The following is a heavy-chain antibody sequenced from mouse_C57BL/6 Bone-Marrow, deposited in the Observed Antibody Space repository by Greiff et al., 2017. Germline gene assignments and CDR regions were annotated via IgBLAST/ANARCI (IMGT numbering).Heavy chain of an antibody. V-gene: IGHV1-69*01. J-gene: IGHJ3*01. CDR3: ARLDYYGSSPFAY. CDR2: IDPSDSYT. CDR1: GYTFTSYW. Sequence: VQLQQPGAELVMPGASVKLSCKASGYTFTSYWMHWVKQRPGQGLEWIGEIDPSDSYTNYNQKFKGKSTLTVDKSSSTAYMQLSSLTSEDSAVYYCARLDYYGSSPFAYWGQGTLVTVA. D-gene: IGHD1-1*01.